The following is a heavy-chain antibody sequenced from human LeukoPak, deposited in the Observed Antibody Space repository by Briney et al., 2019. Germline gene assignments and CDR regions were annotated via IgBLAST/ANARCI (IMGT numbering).Heavy chain of an antibody. CDR1: GYTFTTYY. J-gene: IGHJ4*02. V-gene: IGHV1-46*01. CDR2: INPSSGTT. Sequence: GASVKVSCKASGYTFTTYYIQWVRQAPGQGFEWMGMINPSSGTTRYAQRFQGTVTLARDTSTSTVYMELSSLRSEDTAVYYCASQRGDDFWSGYYPPLPFDYWGQGTLVTVSS. CDR3: ASQRGDDFWSGYYPPLPFDY. D-gene: IGHD3-3*01.